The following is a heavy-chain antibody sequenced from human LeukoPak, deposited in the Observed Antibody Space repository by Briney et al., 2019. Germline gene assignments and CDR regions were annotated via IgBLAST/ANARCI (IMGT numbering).Heavy chain of an antibody. D-gene: IGHD3-16*01. CDR1: GFTFSAYG. CDR2: INTNGGST. CDR3: AREGSYGESDY. Sequence: GGPLRLSCVASGFTFSAYGMHWVRQAPGKALEYVSAINTNGGSTYYANSVKGRFTISRDNSRSTLYLQMGSLRTEDMAVYYCAREGSYGESDYWGQGTLVTVSS. V-gene: IGHV3-64*01. J-gene: IGHJ4*02.